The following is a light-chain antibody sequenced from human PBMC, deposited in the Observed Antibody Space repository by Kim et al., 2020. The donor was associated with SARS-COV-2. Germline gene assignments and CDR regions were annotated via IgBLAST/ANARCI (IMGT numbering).Light chain of an antibody. CDR2: YDS. CDR1: NIGTKS. V-gene: IGLV3-21*04. CDR3: QVWDSSSDHPV. J-gene: IGLJ3*02. Sequence: GTGKTARITCGGNNIGTKSVHWYQQKPGQAPGLVIYYDSDRPSGIPERFSGSNSGNTATLTISRVEAGDEADYYCQVWDSSSDHPVFGGGTKLTVL.